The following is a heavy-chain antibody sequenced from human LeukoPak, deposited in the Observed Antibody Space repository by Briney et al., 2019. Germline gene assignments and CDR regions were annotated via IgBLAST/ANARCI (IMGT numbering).Heavy chain of an antibody. Sequence: PGGSLRLSCVASGFTLTKYWMSWVRQAPGKGLEWVANIKQDGSEKFYVDSVKGRFTISRDNAKDSLYLQMNSLRTDDTALYYCARGLEKGYSYGIDYWGQGTLVTVSS. CDR2: IKQDGSEK. D-gene: IGHD5-18*01. J-gene: IGHJ4*02. CDR1: GFTLTKYW. V-gene: IGHV3-7*03. CDR3: ARGLEKGYSYGIDY.